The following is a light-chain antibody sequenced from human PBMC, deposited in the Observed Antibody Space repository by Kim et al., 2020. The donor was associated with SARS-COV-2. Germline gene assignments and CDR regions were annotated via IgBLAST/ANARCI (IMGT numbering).Light chain of an antibody. CDR3: YSTDSSGNHWV. J-gene: IGLJ2*01. V-gene: IGLV3-10*01. CDR1: TLPKKY. CDR2: EDS. Sequence: SPGQTARITCSGYTLPKKYAYWYQQKSGQAPVLVIYEDSKRPSGIPERFSGSSSGTMATLTISGAQVEDEADYYCYSTDSSGNHWVFGGGTKLTVL.